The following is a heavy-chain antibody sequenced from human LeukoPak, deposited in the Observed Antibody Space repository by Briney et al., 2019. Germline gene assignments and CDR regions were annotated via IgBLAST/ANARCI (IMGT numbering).Heavy chain of an antibody. Sequence: PGGFLRLSCAASGFTFNSYSMHWVRQAPGKGLEWVSSISSSSNYIYYADSLKGRFTISRDNAKNSLYLQMNSLRAEDTAVYYCASEKLWFGGLFDYWGQGTLVTVSS. CDR2: ISSSSNYI. V-gene: IGHV3-21*01. D-gene: IGHD3-10*01. CDR3: ASEKLWFGGLFDY. CDR1: GFTFNSYS. J-gene: IGHJ4*02.